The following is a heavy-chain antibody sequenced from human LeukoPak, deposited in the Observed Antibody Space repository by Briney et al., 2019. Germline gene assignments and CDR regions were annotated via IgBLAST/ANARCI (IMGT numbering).Heavy chain of an antibody. Sequence: GESLKISCKASGYNFTSYWIGWVRQMPGKGLEWMGIIYPGDSDTRYSPSFQGQVIISPDKSINTAYPQWSSLKASDTAMYYCARRYCSSTSCYAGSDYWGQGTLVTVSS. J-gene: IGHJ4*02. D-gene: IGHD2-2*01. CDR3: ARRYCSSTSCYAGSDY. V-gene: IGHV5-51*01. CDR2: IYPGDSDT. CDR1: GYNFTSYW.